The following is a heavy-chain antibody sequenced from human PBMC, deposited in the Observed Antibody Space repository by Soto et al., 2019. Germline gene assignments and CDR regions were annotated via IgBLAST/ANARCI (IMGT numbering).Heavy chain of an antibody. V-gene: IGHV4-39*01. Sequence: SETLSLTCTVSGGSISSGGYYWSWVRQHPGKGLEWIGYIYHSGSTNYNPSLNSQVTISVDTSKNQFSLNVISVTAADTAVYYCRRSSRYSTDVWGQGTTVTVSS. J-gene: IGHJ6*02. CDR1: GGSISSGGYY. CDR2: IYHSGST. D-gene: IGHD6-13*01. CDR3: RRSSRYSTDV.